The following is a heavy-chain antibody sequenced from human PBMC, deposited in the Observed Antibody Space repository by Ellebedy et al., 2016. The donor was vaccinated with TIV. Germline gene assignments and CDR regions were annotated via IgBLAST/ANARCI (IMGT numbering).Heavy chain of an antibody. D-gene: IGHD2-15*01. J-gene: IGHJ1*01. Sequence: MPSETLSLTCTVSGGSISSYYWSWIRQPPGKGLEWIGYIYYSGSTNYNPSLKSRVTISVDTSKNQFSLKLSSVTAADTAVYYCARAGRYCSGGNSRHFQHWGQGTLVTVSS. CDR2: IYYSGST. CDR1: GGSISSYY. CDR3: ARAGRYCSGGNSRHFQH. V-gene: IGHV4-59*01.